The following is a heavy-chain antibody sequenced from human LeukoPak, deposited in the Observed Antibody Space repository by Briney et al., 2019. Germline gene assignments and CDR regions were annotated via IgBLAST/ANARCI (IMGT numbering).Heavy chain of an antibody. J-gene: IGHJ6*02. D-gene: IGHD2-2*01. CDR1: GFTFSSYT. CDR3: AKGYCSSTGCYGYYYYGMDV. Sequence: GGSLRLSCAASGFTFSSYTMNWVRQAPGKGLEWVSSISSSSSYIYYTDSVKGRFTISRDNAKNSLYLQMNSLRAEDTAVYYCAKGYCSSTGCYGYYYYGMDVWGQGTTVTVSS. CDR2: ISSSSSYI. V-gene: IGHV3-21*01.